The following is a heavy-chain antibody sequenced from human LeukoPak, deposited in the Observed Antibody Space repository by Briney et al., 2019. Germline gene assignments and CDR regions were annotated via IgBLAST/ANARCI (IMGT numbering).Heavy chain of an antibody. CDR2: INPSGGST. CDR3: ARGGRDGYKGLFDY. CDR1: GYTFTRYY. Sequence: GASVKVSCKASGYTFTRYYMYWVRQAPGQGLEWMGIINPSGGSTNYAQKFQGRVTMTRDTSTNTVYMELSSLRSEDTAVYYCARGGRDGYKGLFDYWGQGTLVTVSS. D-gene: IGHD5-24*01. V-gene: IGHV1-46*01. J-gene: IGHJ4*02.